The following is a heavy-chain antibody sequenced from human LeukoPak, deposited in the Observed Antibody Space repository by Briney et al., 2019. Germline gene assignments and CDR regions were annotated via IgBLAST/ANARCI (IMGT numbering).Heavy chain of an antibody. CDR1: GFTFSSAR. CDR3: VRDRVGPDY. V-gene: IGHV3-74*03. J-gene: IGHJ4*02. D-gene: IGHD1-26*01. CDR2: VTDDATT. Sequence: GGSLRLSCAASGFTFSSARMHWVRQAPGTGLVWVSRVTDDATTTYADSVRGRFTISRDNAKSILYLQMNSLRVEDTAVYYCVRDRVGPDYWGQGTLVTVSS.